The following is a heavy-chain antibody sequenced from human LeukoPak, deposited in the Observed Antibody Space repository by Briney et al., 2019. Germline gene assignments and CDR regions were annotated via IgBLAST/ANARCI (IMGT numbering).Heavy chain of an antibody. D-gene: IGHD6-13*01. V-gene: IGHV4-34*01. Sequence: SETLSLTCAVYGGSFSGYYWSWIRQPPGKGLEWIGETNHSGSTNYNPSLKSRVTISVDTSKNQFSLKLSSVTAADTAVYYCARWRGYSSSWDFDYWGQGTLVTVSS. CDR2: TNHSGST. J-gene: IGHJ4*02. CDR1: GGSFSGYY. CDR3: ARWRGYSSSWDFDY.